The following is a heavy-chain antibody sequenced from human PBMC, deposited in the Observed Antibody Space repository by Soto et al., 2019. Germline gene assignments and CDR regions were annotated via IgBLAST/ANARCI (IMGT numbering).Heavy chain of an antibody. CDR3: ARDRPSGQGLVSYFYYGMDV. CDR1: GFTFSNFN. D-gene: IGHD6-19*01. Sequence: EVQLVESGGGLAQPGGSLRLSCAASGFTFSNFNVNWVRQAPGKGLEWVSYISSNSNNIYYADSVKGRFTISRDNAKNSLFLQMNSLRDEDTAVYYCARDRPSGQGLVSYFYYGMDVW. V-gene: IGHV3-48*02. CDR2: ISSNSNNI. J-gene: IGHJ6*01.